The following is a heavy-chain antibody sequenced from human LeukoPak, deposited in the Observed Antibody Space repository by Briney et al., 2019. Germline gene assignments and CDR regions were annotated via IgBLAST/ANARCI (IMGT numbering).Heavy chain of an antibody. CDR1: GFTFSSYS. CDR3: ARDSSYYGSGSNFDY. V-gene: IGHV3-21*01. J-gene: IGHJ4*02. CDR2: ISSSSSYI. Sequence: GGSLRLSCAASGFTFSSYSMNWVRQAPGKGLEWVSSISSSSSYIYYADSVKGRFTISRDNAKNSLYLQMNSLRAEDTAVYYCARDSSYYGSGSNFDYWGQGTLVTVSS. D-gene: IGHD3-10*01.